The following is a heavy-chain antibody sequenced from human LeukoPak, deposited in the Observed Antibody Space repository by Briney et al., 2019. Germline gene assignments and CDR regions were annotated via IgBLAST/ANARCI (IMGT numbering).Heavy chain of an antibody. V-gene: IGHV3-7*04. CDR3: ARAFIAAAGTVNWFDP. Sequence: GGSLRLSCAASGFTFSSYRMSWVRQAPGKGLEWVANIKQDGSEKYYVDSVKGRFTISRDNAKNSLYLQMNSLRAEDTAVYYCARAFIAAAGTVNWFDPWGQGTLVTVSS. CDR1: GFTFSSYR. D-gene: IGHD6-13*01. J-gene: IGHJ5*02. CDR2: IKQDGSEK.